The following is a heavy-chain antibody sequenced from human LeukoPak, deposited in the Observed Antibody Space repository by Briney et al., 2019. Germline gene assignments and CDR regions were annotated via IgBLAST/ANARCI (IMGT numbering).Heavy chain of an antibody. V-gene: IGHV4-4*08. Sequence: SETLSLTCTVSGASISSYYWSWIRQPPGKGLEWIAFISNSVSTNYNPSLKSRVTISLDTSRKQLSLRLSSVIAADTAVYYCVATERWLQWDYWGQGTLVTVSS. D-gene: IGHD5-24*01. CDR2: ISNSVST. J-gene: IGHJ4*02. CDR3: VATERWLQWDY. CDR1: GASISSYY.